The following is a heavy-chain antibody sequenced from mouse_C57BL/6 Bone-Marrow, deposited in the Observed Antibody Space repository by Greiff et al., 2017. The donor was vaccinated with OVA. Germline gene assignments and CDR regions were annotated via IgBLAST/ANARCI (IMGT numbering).Heavy chain of an antibody. V-gene: IGHV1-15*01. J-gene: IGHJ4*01. CDR2: FDPETGGT. CDR1: GYTFTEYE. D-gene: IGHD2-3*01. Sequence: QVHLQQSGAELVRPGASVTLSCKASGYTFTEYEMHWVKQTPVHGLEWIGAFDPETGGTAYNQKFKGKAILTADKSSSTVYMELRSLTSEGSAVYDCTRAGYYYYDAMDYWGQGTAATV. CDR3: TRAGYYYYDAMDY.